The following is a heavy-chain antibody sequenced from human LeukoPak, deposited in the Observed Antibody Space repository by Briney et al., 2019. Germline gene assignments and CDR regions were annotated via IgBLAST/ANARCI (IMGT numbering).Heavy chain of an antibody. Sequence: AATLALTCGNTGVSIRSTNLGTWGRHPPKKGLEWIGEVNLQGSTNYTPSLKSRVAISVDKSENHISLKLTSVTAADTAVYYCAREGGPYRPLDYSGQGTLVTVAS. CDR2: VNLQGST. CDR1: GVSIRSTNL. V-gene: IGHV4-4*02. J-gene: IGHJ4*02. CDR3: AREGGPYRPLDY.